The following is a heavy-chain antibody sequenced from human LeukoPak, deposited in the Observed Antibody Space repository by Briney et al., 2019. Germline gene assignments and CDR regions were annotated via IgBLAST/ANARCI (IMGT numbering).Heavy chain of an antibody. CDR2: IWYDGSNK. D-gene: IGHD1-26*01. CDR3: ARDIGGSYSYYFDY. V-gene: IGHV3-33*01. J-gene: IGHJ4*02. Sequence: PGRSLRLSCAASGFTFSSYGMHWVRQAPGKGLEWVAVIWYDGSNKYYADSVKGRFTISRDNSKNTLYLQMNSLRAEDTAVYYCARDIGGSYSYYFDYWGQGTLVTASS. CDR1: GFTFSSYG.